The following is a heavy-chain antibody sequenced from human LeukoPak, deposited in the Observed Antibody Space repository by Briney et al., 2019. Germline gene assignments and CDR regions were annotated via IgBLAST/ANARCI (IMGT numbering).Heavy chain of an antibody. V-gene: IGHV3-7*01. Sequence: GGSLRLSCAVSGFTFTNYWMSWARQSPGKGLEWVANIYLDGSRAYYVDSVKGRFTISRDNAKNSLFLQMNSLRAEDTAVYYCAELGITMIGGVWGKGTTVTISS. J-gene: IGHJ6*04. CDR2: IYLDGSRA. CDR3: AELGITMIGGV. CDR1: GFTFTNYW. D-gene: IGHD3-10*02.